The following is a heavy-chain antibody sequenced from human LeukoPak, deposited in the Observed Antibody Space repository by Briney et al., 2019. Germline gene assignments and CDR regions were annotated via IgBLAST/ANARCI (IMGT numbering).Heavy chain of an antibody. CDR3: AKEIAAAANWFDP. J-gene: IGHJ5*02. D-gene: IGHD6-13*01. CDR1: GFTFSSYG. V-gene: IGHV3-33*06. Sequence: GGSLRLSCAASGFTFSSYGMHWVRQAQGKGLEWVAVIWYDGSNKYYADSVKGRFTISRDNSKNTLYLQMNSLRAEDTAVYYCAKEIAAAANWFDPWGQGTLVTVSS. CDR2: IWYDGSNK.